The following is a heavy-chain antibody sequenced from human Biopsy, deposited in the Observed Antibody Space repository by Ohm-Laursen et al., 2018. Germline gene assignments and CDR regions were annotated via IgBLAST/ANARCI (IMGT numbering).Heavy chain of an antibody. D-gene: IGHD7-27*01. J-gene: IGHJ4*02. CDR2: ISETSSHI. V-gene: IGHV3-21*04. CDR3: ARLTGDPSY. CDR1: GFSVSSYD. Sequence: SLRLSCAASGFSVSSYDMNWVCQAPGKGLEWISYISETSSHIYDADSVRGRFTVARDIAKNSLYLQLNSLRVEDTAVYYCARLTGDPSYWGQGILVTVSS.